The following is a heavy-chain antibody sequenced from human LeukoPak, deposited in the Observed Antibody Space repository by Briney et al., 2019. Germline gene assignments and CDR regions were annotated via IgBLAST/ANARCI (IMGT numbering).Heavy chain of an antibody. V-gene: IGHV4-34*01. J-gene: IGHJ5*02. CDR2: INHSGST. D-gene: IGHD2-15*01. Sequence: SGTLSLTCAVYGGSFSGYYWSWIRQPPGKGLEWIGEINHSGSTNYNPSLKSRVTISVDTSKNQFSLKLSSVTAADTAVYYCASNIVGYGWFDPWGQGTLVTVSS. CDR1: GGSFSGYY. CDR3: ASNIVGYGWFDP.